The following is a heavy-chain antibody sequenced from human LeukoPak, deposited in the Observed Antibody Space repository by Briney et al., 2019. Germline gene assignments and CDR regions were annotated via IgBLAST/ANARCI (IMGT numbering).Heavy chain of an antibody. CDR1: GGSISNNDYF. CDR3: SRLRRALFYFDY. Sequence: SETLSLTCTVSGGSISNNDYFWGWIRQPPGKGLEWIASTHYSGSTYYNPSLKTRVTISVDTSANQFSLKVNSVTAADTAVYYCSRLRRALFYFDYWGQGTLVTVSS. V-gene: IGHV4-39*01. CDR2: THYSGST. J-gene: IGHJ4*02. D-gene: IGHD2-15*01.